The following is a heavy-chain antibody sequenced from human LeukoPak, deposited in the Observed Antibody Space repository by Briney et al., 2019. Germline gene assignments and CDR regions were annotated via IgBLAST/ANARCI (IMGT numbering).Heavy chain of an antibody. D-gene: IGHD3-10*01. J-gene: IGHJ6*03. V-gene: IGHV4-38-2*02. CDR3: AREEVTMVRGSYYYMDV. CDR2: IYHSGST. Sequence: SETLSLTCTVSGYSITRGSYWGWIRQPPGKGLEWIGSIYHSGSTYYNPSLKSRVTISVDTSKNQFSLKLSSVTAADTAVYYCAREEVTMVRGSYYYMDVWGKGTTVTISS. CDR1: GYSITRGSY.